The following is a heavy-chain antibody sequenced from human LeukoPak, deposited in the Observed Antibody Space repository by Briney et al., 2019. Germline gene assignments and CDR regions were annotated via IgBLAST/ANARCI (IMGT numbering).Heavy chain of an antibody. CDR3: ARDMVHIRYSVEGLDY. D-gene: IGHD2-2*02. V-gene: IGHV3-23*01. Sequence: GGSLRLSCAASGFTFSSYAMSWVRQAPGKGLEWVSAISGSGGSTYYADSVKGRFTISRDNAKNSLYLQMNSLRDEDTAVYFCARDMVHIRYSVEGLDYWGQGTLVTVSS. CDR2: ISGSGGST. CDR1: GFTFSSYA. J-gene: IGHJ4*02.